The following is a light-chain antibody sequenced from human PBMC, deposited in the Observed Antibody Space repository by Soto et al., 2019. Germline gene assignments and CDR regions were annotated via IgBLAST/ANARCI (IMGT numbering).Light chain of an antibody. CDR3: QQYDNLPIT. CDR2: DAS. J-gene: IGKJ5*01. Sequence: DIQMTQSPSSLSASVGDRITITCQASQDIGNYLNWYQQKPGKAPKLLIYDASTLESGVPSRFSGSGSGTDFTFTISSLQPEYFATYYCQQYDNLPITFGQGTRLEIK. CDR1: QDIGNY. V-gene: IGKV1-33*01.